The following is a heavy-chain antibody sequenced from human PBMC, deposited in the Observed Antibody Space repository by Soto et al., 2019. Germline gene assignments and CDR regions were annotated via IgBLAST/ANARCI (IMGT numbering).Heavy chain of an antibody. Sequence: PGGSLRPSCAASGFTFSSYAMHWVRQAPGKGLEWVAVISYDASNKYYADSVKGRFTISRDDYKNTLYLQMNSLRAEDTAVYYCARGYYYDSSGYYSEDYLDCWGQGNLVPVS. CDR1: GFTFSSYA. CDR3: ARGYYYDSSGYYSEDYLDC. V-gene: IGHV3-30-3*01. J-gene: IGHJ4*02. CDR2: ISYDASNK. D-gene: IGHD3-22*01.